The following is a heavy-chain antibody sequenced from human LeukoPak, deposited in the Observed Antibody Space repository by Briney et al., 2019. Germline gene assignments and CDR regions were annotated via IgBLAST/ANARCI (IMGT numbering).Heavy chain of an antibody. D-gene: IGHD3-10*01. Sequence: PSETLSLTCTVPVGSISSGSYYWSWFRQPAGKGLEWIVRIYTSGSTNYNPSLKSRVTISVDTSKNEFSLKLSSVTAADTAVYYCARWAPWFGELGNWFDPWGQGTLVTVSS. V-gene: IGHV4-61*02. CDR2: IYTSGST. CDR1: VGSISSGSYY. CDR3: ARWAPWFGELGNWFDP. J-gene: IGHJ5*02.